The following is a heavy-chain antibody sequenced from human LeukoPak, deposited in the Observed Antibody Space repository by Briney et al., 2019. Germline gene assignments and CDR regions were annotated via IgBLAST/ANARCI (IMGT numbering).Heavy chain of an antibody. D-gene: IGHD2-2*01. CDR1: GFTFRTYC. V-gene: IGHV3-30-3*01. CDR3: ARRNPSCYGRQCYYYMDV. J-gene: IGHJ6*03. CDR2: IAYDGSNK. Sequence: GGSLRLSCAASGFTFRTYCMHWVRQAPAKGLEWVAVIAYDGSNKYYADSVKGRFTISRDNAKNTLYLQMNSLRADDTAVYYCARRNPSCYGRQCYYYMDVWGRGTPVTVSS.